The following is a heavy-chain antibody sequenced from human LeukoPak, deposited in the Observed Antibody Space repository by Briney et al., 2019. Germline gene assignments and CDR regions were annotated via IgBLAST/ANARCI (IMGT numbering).Heavy chain of an antibody. V-gene: IGHV3-21*01. Sequence: GGSLRLSCAASGFSFSNYNMNWVRQTPGKGLEWVSSITRDSIYTFYADSVKGRFTISRDNAKNSLSLQMNSLRAEDTAVYYCAKSNGYGLADIWGQGTMVTVSS. CDR1: GFSFSNYN. J-gene: IGHJ3*02. CDR3: AKSNGYGLADI. CDR2: ITRDSIYT. D-gene: IGHD6-13*01.